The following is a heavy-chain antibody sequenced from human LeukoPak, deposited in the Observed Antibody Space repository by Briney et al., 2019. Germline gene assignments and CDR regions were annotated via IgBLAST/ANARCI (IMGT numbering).Heavy chain of an antibody. V-gene: IGHV4-59*01. CDR3: ARAYCGGDCYYTIPRDYCYTEV. D-gene: IGHD2-21*02. CDR2: IYYTGST. CDR1: GGSISRYY. Sequence: SETLSLTCTVSGGSISRYYWSWIRQPPGKGLEWIGYIYYTGSTNYHPSLKSRVTISADTSKNQFSLNLSSVTAADTAVYYCARAYCGGDCYYTIPRDYCYTEVWGKGTTVTVSS. J-gene: IGHJ6*03.